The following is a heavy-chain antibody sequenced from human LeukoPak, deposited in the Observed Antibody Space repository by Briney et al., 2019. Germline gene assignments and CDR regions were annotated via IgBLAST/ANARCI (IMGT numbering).Heavy chain of an antibody. CDR3: ARSELLWFGGVNSGFDY. CDR2: IYYSGST. D-gene: IGHD3-10*01. J-gene: IGHJ4*02. CDR1: GGSISPYY. V-gene: IGHV4-59*01. Sequence: SETLSLTCTVSGGSISPYYWSWIRQPPGKGLEWIGYIYYSGSTNYSPSLKSRVTISVDTSKNQFSLKPSSVTAADTAVYYCARSELLWFGGVNSGFDYWGQGTLVTVSS.